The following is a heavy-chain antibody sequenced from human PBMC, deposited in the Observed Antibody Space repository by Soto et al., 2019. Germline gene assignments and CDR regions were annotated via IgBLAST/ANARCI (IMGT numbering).Heavy chain of an antibody. D-gene: IGHD5-12*01. J-gene: IGHJ4*02. CDR1: GFTFSSYA. Sequence: EVQLLESGGGLVQPGGSLRLSCAASGFTFSSYAMSWVRQAPGKGLEWVSAISGSGGSTYYADSVKGRFTISRDNSKNTLYLQMNSLRAEDTAVYYCARGGWLRKGGGDYWGQGTLVTVSS. CDR2: ISGSGGST. CDR3: ARGGWLRKGGGDY. V-gene: IGHV3-23*01.